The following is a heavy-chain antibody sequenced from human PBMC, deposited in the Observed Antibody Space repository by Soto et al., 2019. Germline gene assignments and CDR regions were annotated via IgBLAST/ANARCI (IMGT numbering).Heavy chain of an antibody. J-gene: IGHJ5*02. CDR3: ARGPRGYSSGGSCCRFDP. Sequence: ASVKVSCKASGYTFTSYGISWVRPAPGQGLEWMGWISAYNGNTNYAQKLQGRVTMTTDTSTSTAYMELRSLRSDDTAVYYCARGPRGYSSGGSCCRFDPWGQGTLDTVSS. D-gene: IGHD2-15*01. V-gene: IGHV1-18*01. CDR1: GYTFTSYG. CDR2: ISAYNGNT.